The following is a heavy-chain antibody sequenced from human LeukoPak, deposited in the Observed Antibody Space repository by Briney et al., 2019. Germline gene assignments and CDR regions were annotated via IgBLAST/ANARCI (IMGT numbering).Heavy chain of an antibody. CDR1: GGSFSGYY. D-gene: IGHD2-2*01. Sequence: SETLSLTCAVYGGSFSGYYWSWSRQPPGKGLEWIGEINHSGSTNYNPSLKSRVTISVATSKNQFSLKLRSVTAADTAVYYCARGGQSCSSTSCYGAWFDPWGQGTLVTVSS. CDR2: INHSGST. V-gene: IGHV4-34*01. CDR3: ARGGQSCSSTSCYGAWFDP. J-gene: IGHJ5*02.